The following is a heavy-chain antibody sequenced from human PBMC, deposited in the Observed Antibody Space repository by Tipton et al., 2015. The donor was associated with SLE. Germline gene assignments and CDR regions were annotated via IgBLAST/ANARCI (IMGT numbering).Heavy chain of an antibody. J-gene: IGHJ6*02. V-gene: IGHV4-34*01. CDR2: IYYSGST. CDR1: GGSFSGYY. D-gene: IGHD6-13*01. Sequence: TLSLTCAVYGGSFSGYYWSWIRQPPGKGLEWIGSIYYSGSTYYNSSLKSRVTISVDTSKNHFSLKLSSVTAADTAVYYCARQSYSSSRYYYYYRMDVWGQGTTVTVSS. CDR3: ARQSYSSSRYYYYYRMDV.